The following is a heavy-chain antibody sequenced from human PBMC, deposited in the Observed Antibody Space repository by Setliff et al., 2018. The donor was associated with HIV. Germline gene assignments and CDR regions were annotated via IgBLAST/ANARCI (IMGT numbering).Heavy chain of an antibody. J-gene: IGHJ4*02. D-gene: IGHD6-19*01. CDR3: ARDPVLTRLVVPRVYFDY. CDR1: GGSISSGSYY. CDR2: IFSSGST. V-gene: IGHV4-61*02. Sequence: KASETLSLTCTVSGGSISSGSYYWSWIRQPAGEGLEWIGRIFSSGSTSYNPSLKSRVTMSVDTSKNQFSLRLSSVAAADTAVYYCARDPVLTRLVVPRVYFDYSGQGILGT.